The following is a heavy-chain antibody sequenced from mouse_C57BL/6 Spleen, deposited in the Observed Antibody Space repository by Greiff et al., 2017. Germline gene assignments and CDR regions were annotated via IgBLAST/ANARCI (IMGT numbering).Heavy chain of an antibody. V-gene: IGHV1-55*01. CDR1: GYTFTSYW. CDR2: IYPGSGST. CDR3: AREGNYGSRGYFDY. Sequence: VQLQQPGAELVKPGASVKMSCKASGYTFTSYWITWVKQRPGQGLEWIGDIYPGSGSTNYNEKFKSKATLTVDTASSTAYMRLSSLTSEDSAVYYCAREGNYGSRGYFDYWGQGTTLAVSS. D-gene: IGHD1-1*01. J-gene: IGHJ2*01.